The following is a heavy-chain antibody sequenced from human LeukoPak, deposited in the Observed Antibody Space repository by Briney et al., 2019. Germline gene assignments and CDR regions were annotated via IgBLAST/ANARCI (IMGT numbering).Heavy chain of an antibody. CDR1: GYTFSSYW. Sequence: GGSLRVSCAASGYTFSSYWKSWVRQTPEKGRGWVANIKEVGSVKYYVESVKGRFTNSRDNAKNSMFLQMNSLRAEDTAVYYCVRDGRSGWHFDHGGQRTRVTVPS. J-gene: IGHJ4*02. D-gene: IGHD6-19*01. CDR2: IKEVGSVK. V-gene: IGHV3-7*01. CDR3: VRDGRSGWHFDH.